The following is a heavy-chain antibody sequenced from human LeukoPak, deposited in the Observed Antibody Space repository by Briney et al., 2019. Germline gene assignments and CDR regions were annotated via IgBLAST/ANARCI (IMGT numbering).Heavy chain of an antibody. CDR3: ARNYYGSGSYYNGGDY. V-gene: IGHV1-2*02. J-gene: IGHJ4*02. D-gene: IGHD3-10*01. Sequence: ASVKVSCKASGYTFTGYYMHWVRQAPGQGLEWMGWINPNSGGTNYAQKFQGRVTMTRDTSISTAYMELSRLRSDDTAAYYCARNYYGSGSYYNGGDYWGQGTLVTVSS. CDR2: INPNSGGT. CDR1: GYTFTGYY.